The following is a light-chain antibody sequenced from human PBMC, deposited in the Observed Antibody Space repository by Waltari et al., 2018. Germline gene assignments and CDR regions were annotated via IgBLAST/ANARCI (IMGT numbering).Light chain of an antibody. J-gene: IGLJ1*01. Sequence: QSALTQPASVSGSPGQSIAISCTGTNTDVGGYNAVSWYQQHPGNAPKLIIYNVNNPPSVVSNRFFGSKSDNTASLTISGLQAEDEADYYCSSYATGGTYVFGTGTKVTVL. CDR2: NVN. CDR1: NTDVGGYNA. CDR3: SSYATGGTYV. V-gene: IGLV2-14*03.